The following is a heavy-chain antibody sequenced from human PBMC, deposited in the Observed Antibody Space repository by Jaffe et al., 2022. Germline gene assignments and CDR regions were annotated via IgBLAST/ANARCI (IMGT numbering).Heavy chain of an antibody. CDR2: IHHSGNT. V-gene: IGHV4-38-2*01. J-gene: IGHJ3*02. Sequence: QVQLQESGPGLVKPSETLSLTCAVSGSSINNDFYWGWIRQPPGKGLEWIGIIHHSGNTYYNPSLKSRVAISIDTPNNHFSLQVTSVTAADTAVYYCARLLGRRIPDGFDIWGQGTMVTVSS. CDR1: GSSINNDFY. CDR3: ARLLGRRIPDGFDI.